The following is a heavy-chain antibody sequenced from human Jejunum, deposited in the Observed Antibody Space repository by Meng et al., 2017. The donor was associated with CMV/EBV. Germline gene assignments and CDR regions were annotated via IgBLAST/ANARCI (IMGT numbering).Heavy chain of an antibody. CDR1: FESYG. CDR2: IDTNNGNT. CDR3: TIDRRSRHSGDYYYFDY. D-gene: IGHD1-26*01. J-gene: IGHJ4*02. Sequence: FESYGISWVRQAPGQGLEWMGWIDTNNGNTDSAQKFKGRLTMTSDTYTTTAYMELRSLRSDDTAVYYCTIDRRSRHSGDYYYFDYWGQGALVTVSS. V-gene: IGHV1-18*01.